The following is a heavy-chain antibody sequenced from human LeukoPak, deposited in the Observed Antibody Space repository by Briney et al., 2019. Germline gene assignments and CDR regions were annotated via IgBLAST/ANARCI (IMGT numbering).Heavy chain of an antibody. CDR3: ARGLGYSYGTLYWDY. CDR1: GGSFSGYY. V-gene: IGHV4-34*01. CDR2: INHSGST. D-gene: IGHD5-18*01. J-gene: IGHJ4*02. Sequence: NSSETLSLTCAVYGGSFSGYYWSWIRQPPGKGLEWIGEINHSGSTNYNPSLKSRVTMSVDTSKNQFSLKLRSVTAADTAVYYCARGLGYSYGTLYWDYWGQGTLVTVSS.